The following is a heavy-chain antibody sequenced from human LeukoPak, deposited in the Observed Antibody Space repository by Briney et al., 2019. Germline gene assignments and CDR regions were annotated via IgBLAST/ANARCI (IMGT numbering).Heavy chain of an antibody. J-gene: IGHJ4*02. Sequence: GGSLRLSCAASGFTVSSNYMSWVRQAPGKGLEWVSVIYSGGSTYYADSVKGRFTISRDNSKNTLYLQMNSLRAEDTAVYYCAKDLSFGGYNYDYWGQGTLVTVSS. V-gene: IGHV3-53*01. CDR1: GFTVSSNY. D-gene: IGHD5-24*01. CDR2: IYSGGST. CDR3: AKDLSFGGYNYDY.